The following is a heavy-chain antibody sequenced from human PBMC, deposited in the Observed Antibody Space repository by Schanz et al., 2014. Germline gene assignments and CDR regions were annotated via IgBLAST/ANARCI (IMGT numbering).Heavy chain of an antibody. V-gene: IGHV3-11*01. CDR1: GVTLTTHG. CDR3: ARENLNWEAFDI. D-gene: IGHD7-27*01. CDR2: ISRDGTTS. Sequence: QVQLVESGGGVVQPGGSLRLSCVASGVTLTTHGVHWIRQAPGKGLEWLSYISRDGTTSYYADSVKGRFTISRDNAKNSLYLEMTSLRGEDTAVYYCARENLNWEAFDIWGQGTVVTVSS. J-gene: IGHJ3*02.